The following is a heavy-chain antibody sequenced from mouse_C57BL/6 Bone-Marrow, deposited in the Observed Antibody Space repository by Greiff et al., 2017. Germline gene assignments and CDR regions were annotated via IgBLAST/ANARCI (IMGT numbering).Heavy chain of an antibody. Sequence: QVPLQQPGAELVKPGASVKMSCKASGYTFTSYWITWVKQRPGQGLEWIGDIYPGSGSSNYNEKFKSKATLTVDTSSSTAYMQLSSLTSEDSAVYYCAKATTVVARYWYFDVWGTGTTVTVSS. V-gene: IGHV1-55*01. J-gene: IGHJ1*03. CDR3: AKATTVVARYWYFDV. CDR1: GYTFTSYW. CDR2: IYPGSGSS. D-gene: IGHD1-1*01.